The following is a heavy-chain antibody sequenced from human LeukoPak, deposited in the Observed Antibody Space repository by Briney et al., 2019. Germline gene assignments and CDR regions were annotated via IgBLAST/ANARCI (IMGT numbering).Heavy chain of an antibody. CDR3: VKAPHYYGSGSYHDY. Sequence: GGSLRLSCSASGFTFSSYAMHWVRQAPGKGLEYVSAISSNGGSTYYADSVKGRFTISRDNSKNTLYLRMSSLRAEDTAVYYCVKAPHYYGSGSYHDYWGQGTLVTVSS. V-gene: IGHV3-64D*06. D-gene: IGHD3-10*01. CDR2: ISSNGGST. CDR1: GFTFSSYA. J-gene: IGHJ4*02.